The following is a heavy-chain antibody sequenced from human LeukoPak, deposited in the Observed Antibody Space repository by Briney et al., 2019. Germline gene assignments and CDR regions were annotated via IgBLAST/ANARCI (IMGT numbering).Heavy chain of an antibody. V-gene: IGHV4-34*01. Sequence: PSETLSLTCAVYGGSFSGYYWSWLRQPPGKGLEWIGEINHSGNTNYNPSLKSRVTISLDTSKNQFSLKLSSVTAADTAVSYCARGILHAWFDPWGQGTLVTVSS. J-gene: IGHJ5*02. CDR2: INHSGNT. CDR1: GGSFSGYY. CDR3: ARGILHAWFDP.